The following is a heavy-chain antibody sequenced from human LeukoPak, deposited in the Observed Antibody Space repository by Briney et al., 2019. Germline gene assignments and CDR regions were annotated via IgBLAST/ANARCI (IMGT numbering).Heavy chain of an antibody. CDR2: IYYTGST. Sequence: SETLSLTCAVSGGPISSRSCYWGWIRQPPGKGLEWIGSIYYTGSTYHNPSLKSRVTMSVDTSMNQFSLNLNSVTAADTAVYYCAREDDVLADNAFDIWGQGTMVTVSS. CDR3: AREDDVLADNAFDI. V-gene: IGHV4-39*07. J-gene: IGHJ3*02. CDR1: GGPISSRSCY. D-gene: IGHD3-9*01.